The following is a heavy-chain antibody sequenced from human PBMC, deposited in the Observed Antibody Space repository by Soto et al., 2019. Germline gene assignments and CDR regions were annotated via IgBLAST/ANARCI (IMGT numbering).Heavy chain of an antibody. D-gene: IGHD5-18*01. CDR1: GFTFSKAW. V-gene: IGHV3-15*01. Sequence: EVQLVESGGGLVKPGGSLTLSCAASGFTFSKAWMGWVRQAPGKGLEWVGRIKSRDNGGTPDYAAPVKGRFTISRDDSKTTQYLQMSSLKTEDTAVYYCITLGPGYNTYAFDYWGQGLLVTVSS. J-gene: IGHJ4*02. CDR3: ITLGPGYNTYAFDY. CDR2: IKSRDNGGTP.